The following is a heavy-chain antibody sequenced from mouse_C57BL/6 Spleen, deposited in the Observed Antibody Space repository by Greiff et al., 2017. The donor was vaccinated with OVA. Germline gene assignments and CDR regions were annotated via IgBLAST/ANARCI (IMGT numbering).Heavy chain of an antibody. Sequence: EVKLMESGGGLVKPGGSLKLSCAASGFTFSDYGMHWVRQAPEKGLEWVAYISSGSSTIYYADTVKGRFTISRDNAKNNLYLQMSHLKSEDTAMYYCARDRYYDYGGSFDYWGQGTTLTVSS. CDR3: ARDRYYDYGGSFDY. J-gene: IGHJ2*01. D-gene: IGHD2-4*01. V-gene: IGHV5-17*03. CDR1: GFTFSDYG. CDR2: ISSGSSTI.